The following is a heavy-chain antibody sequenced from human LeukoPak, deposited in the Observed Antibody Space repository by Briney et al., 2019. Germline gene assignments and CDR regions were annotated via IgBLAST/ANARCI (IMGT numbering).Heavy chain of an antibody. J-gene: IGHJ5*02. D-gene: IGHD2-21*02. CDR1: GGSISSGSYY. V-gene: IGHV4-61*02. Sequence: SETLSLTCTVSGGSISSGSYYWSWIRQPAGKGLEWIGRIYTSGSTNYNPSLKSRVTISVDTSKNQFSLKLSSVTAADTAVYYCARSLSWGDFWFDPWAREPWSPSPQ. CDR3: ARSLSWGDFWFDP. CDR2: IYTSGST.